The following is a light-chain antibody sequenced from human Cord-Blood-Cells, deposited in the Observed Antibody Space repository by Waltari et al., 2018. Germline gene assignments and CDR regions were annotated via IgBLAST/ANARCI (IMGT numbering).Light chain of an antibody. Sequence: EIVLTQSPGTLSLSPAARATLPSRASQSVSSSYLAWYQQKPGQAPRLLIYVASSRATGIPDRFSGSGSGIDFTLTISRLEPEDFAVYYCQQYGSSPNTFGQGTKLEIK. V-gene: IGKV3-20*01. J-gene: IGKJ2*01. CDR3: QQYGSSPNT. CDR2: VAS. CDR1: QSVSSSY.